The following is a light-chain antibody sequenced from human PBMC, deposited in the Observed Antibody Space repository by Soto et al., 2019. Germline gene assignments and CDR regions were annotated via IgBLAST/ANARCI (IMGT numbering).Light chain of an antibody. V-gene: IGKV1-39*01. CDR1: QTISSY. CDR2: AAS. J-gene: IGKJ5*01. Sequence: DIQMTQSPSSLSASVGDRVTITCRASQTISSYLNWYQQKPGKAPKLLIYAASSLQSGVPSRFSGSGSETDFTLTISCLQPEDFATYYWQQTYSTLSITFGQGKRLEIK. CDR3: QQTYSTLSIT.